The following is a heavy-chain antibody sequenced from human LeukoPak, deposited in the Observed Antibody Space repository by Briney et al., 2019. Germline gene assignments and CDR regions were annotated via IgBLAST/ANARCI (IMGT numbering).Heavy chain of an antibody. CDR3: VRDPSGTYSYHTFTF. CDR2: ISSSSDAI. J-gene: IGHJ3*01. Sequence: GSLRPSCAASGFTLSSYSMNWVRPAPGRGLERVSYISSSSDAIYYVDSVRGRFTVSRDNAKNSLYLQMNSLRAEDTAVYYCVRDPSGTYSYHTFTFWGQGTMVTVSS. CDR1: GFTLSSYS. V-gene: IGHV3-48*04. D-gene: IGHD1-26*01.